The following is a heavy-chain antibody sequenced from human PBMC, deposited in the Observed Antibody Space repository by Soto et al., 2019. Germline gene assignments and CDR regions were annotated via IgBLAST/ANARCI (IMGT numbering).Heavy chain of an antibody. J-gene: IGHJ5*02. CDR1: GGSISSGGYY. Sequence: SETLSLTCTVSGGSISSGGYYWSWIRQHPGKGLEWIGYIYYSGSTYYNPSLKSRVTISVDTSKNQFSLKLSSVTAADTAVYYCARVWGSHNWFDPWGQGTLVTVSS. V-gene: IGHV4-31*03. CDR3: ARVWGSHNWFDP. CDR2: IYYSGST. D-gene: IGHD2-15*01.